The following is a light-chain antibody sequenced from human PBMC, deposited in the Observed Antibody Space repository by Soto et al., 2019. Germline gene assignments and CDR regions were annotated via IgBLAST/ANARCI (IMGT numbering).Light chain of an antibody. V-gene: IGKV1-5*03. CDR1: QSINSW. CDR2: KAF. Sequence: DIQMTQSPSTLSASVGDRVTITCRASQSINSWLAWYQHKPGKTPKLLIYKAFSLESGVPSRFSGSGSGTEFTLTISTLQPEDFTSYYCLQYSSHSWTFGQETKVE. J-gene: IGKJ1*01. CDR3: LQYSSHSWT.